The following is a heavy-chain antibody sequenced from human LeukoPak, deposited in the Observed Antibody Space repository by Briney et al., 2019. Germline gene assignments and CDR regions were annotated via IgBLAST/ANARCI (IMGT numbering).Heavy chain of an antibody. D-gene: IGHD5-18*01. CDR3: AKGDDIAMTNGAFDI. J-gene: IGHJ3*02. CDR2: LSGDGRDE. Sequence: GGSLRLSCAASGLTFSSYAMSWVRQAPGKGLEWVAALSGDGRDEYYAESVKGRFTISRDNSKNTVHLQMNSLRAEDTAVYYCAKGDDIAMTNGAFDIWGQGTMVTVSS. CDR1: GLTFSSYA. V-gene: IGHV3-30*04.